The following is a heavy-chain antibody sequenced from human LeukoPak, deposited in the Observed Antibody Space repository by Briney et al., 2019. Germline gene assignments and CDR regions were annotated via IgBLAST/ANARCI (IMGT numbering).Heavy chain of an antibody. D-gene: IGHD4-17*01. CDR2: IYHSGST. CDR3: ARDRGMTTVTKFDY. V-gene: IGHV4-38-2*02. CDR1: GYSISSGYY. J-gene: IGHJ4*02. Sequence: SETLSLTCTVSGYSISSGYYWGWIRQPPGKGLEWIGSIYHSGSTYYNPSLKSRVTTSVDTSKNQFSLKLSSVTAADTAVYYCARDRGMTTVTKFDYWGQGTLVTVSS.